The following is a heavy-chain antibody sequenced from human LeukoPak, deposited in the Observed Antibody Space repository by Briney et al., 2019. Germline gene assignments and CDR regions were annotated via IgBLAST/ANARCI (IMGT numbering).Heavy chain of an antibody. D-gene: IGHD3-16*01. Sequence: GGSLRLSCAASGFTLSNYAMSWVRQAPGKGLEWVSTISGSDGNTYYADSVKGRFTISRDNAKNSLYLQMNSLRAEDTAVYYCARDGRITGLDYWGQGTLVTVSS. J-gene: IGHJ4*02. V-gene: IGHV3-23*01. CDR1: GFTLSNYA. CDR2: ISGSDGNT. CDR3: ARDGRITGLDY.